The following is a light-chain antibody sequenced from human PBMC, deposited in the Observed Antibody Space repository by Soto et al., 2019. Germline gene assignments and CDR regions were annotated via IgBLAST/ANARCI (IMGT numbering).Light chain of an antibody. CDR2: AAS. J-gene: IGKJ3*01. Sequence: DIQMTQSPSSLSASVGDRVTITCRATQGISHYLAWYQQRPGRAPKLLIYAASTLHSGVPSRFNGSGSGTDFTLTISILQPEDVGTYYCQKYDNGPFTFGPGTKVDLK. CDR1: QGISHY. V-gene: IGKV1-27*01. CDR3: QKYDNGPFT.